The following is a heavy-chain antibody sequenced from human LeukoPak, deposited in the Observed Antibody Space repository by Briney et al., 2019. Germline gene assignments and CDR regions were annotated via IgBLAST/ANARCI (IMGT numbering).Heavy chain of an antibody. CDR3: AKWARNYGDYRAFDY. CDR2: ISGSGDST. Sequence: GGSLRLSCAASGFTFSTYAMSWVRQAPGKGLEWVSSISGSGDSTYYGDSVKGRFTISRDNSKNTLFLQMNSLRAEDTAVYYCAKWARNYGDYRAFDYGGQGTLLTVSA. D-gene: IGHD4-17*01. CDR1: GFTFSTYA. V-gene: IGHV3-23*01. J-gene: IGHJ4*02.